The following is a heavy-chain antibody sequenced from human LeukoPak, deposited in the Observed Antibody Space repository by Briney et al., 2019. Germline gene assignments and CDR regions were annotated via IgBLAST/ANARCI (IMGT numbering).Heavy chain of an antibody. CDR1: GGSISRYY. D-gene: IGHD6-13*01. CDR2: IYYSGST. J-gene: IGHJ6*02. Sequence: SETLSLTCTVSGGSISRYYWSWIRQPPGEGLEWIGYIYYSGSTNYNPSLKSPVTISVDTSKDQFSLKLSSVTAADTAVYYCARGHDYTAAAGAYYYYGVDVWGQGTTVTVSS. V-gene: IGHV4-59*01. CDR3: ARGHDYTAAAGAYYYYGVDV.